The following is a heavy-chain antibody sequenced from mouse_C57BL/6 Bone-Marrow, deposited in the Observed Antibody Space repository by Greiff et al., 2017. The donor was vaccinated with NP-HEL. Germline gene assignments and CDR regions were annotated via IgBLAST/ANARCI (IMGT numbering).Heavy chain of an antibody. J-gene: IGHJ1*03. Sequence: DVKLVESGGGLVKPGGSLKLSCAASGFTFSSYAMSWVRQTPEKRLEWVAPISDGGSYTYYPDNVKGRFTISRDNAKNNLYLQMSHLKSEDTAMYYCAREGPYYYGSSYEGWYFDVWGTGTTVTVSS. CDR3: AREGPYYYGSSYEGWYFDV. V-gene: IGHV5-4*01. CDR1: GFTFSSYA. D-gene: IGHD1-1*01. CDR2: ISDGGSYT.